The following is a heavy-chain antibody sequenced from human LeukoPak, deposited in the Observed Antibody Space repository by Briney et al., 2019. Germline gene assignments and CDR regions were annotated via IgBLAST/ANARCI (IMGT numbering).Heavy chain of an antibody. CDR3: AKWVKLNFGYCDYGFDY. D-gene: IGHD4-17*01. CDR1: GFTFSDYY. CDR2: ISSSGSTI. J-gene: IGHJ4*02. Sequence: GGSLRLSCAASGFTFSDYYMSWIRQAPGKGLEWVSYISSSGSTIYYADSVKGRFTISRDNAKNSLYLQMNSLRAEDTAVYYCAKWVKLNFGYCDYGFDYWGQGTLVTVSS. V-gene: IGHV3-11*01.